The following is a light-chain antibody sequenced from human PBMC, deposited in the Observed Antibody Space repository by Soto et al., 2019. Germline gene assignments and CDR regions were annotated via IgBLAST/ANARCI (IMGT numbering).Light chain of an antibody. Sequence: QLVLTQSSSASASLGSSVKLTCTLSSGHSSYIIAWHQQQPGKAPRYLMKLEGSGSYNKGSGVPDRFSGSSSGADRCLTISNLQSEDEADYYCETWDSNTYVVFGGGTKLTVL. J-gene: IGLJ2*01. CDR2: LEGSGSY. V-gene: IGLV4-60*03. CDR1: SGHSSYI. CDR3: ETWDSNTYVV.